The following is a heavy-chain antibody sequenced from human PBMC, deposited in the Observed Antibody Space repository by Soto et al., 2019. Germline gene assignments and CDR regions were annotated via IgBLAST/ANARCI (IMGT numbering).Heavy chain of an antibody. CDR2: IFYSGGT. V-gene: IGHV4-59*01. D-gene: IGHD5-18*01. CDR1: GGSIRSYY. CDR3: ARGAADTAMIDS. Sequence: SETLSLTCTVSGGSIRSYYWTWIRQPPGKGLEWLGYIFYSGGTFYNPSLKSRVTISIHTSKSQFSLQLTSVTAADTAVYYCARGAADTAMIDSWGQGTLVTVSS. J-gene: IGHJ4*02.